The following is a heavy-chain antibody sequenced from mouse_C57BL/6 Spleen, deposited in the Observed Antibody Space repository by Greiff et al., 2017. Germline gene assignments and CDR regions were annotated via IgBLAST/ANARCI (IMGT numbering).Heavy chain of an antibody. Sequence: QVQLQQSGAELVRPGASVKLSCKASGYTFTDYYINWVKQRPGQGLEWIARIYPGSGNTYYNEKFKGKATLTAEKSSSTAYMQLSSLTSEDSAVXFCTRDDYGGYYFDYWGQGTTLTVSS. J-gene: IGHJ2*01. CDR1: GYTFTDYY. CDR3: TRDDYGGYYFDY. D-gene: IGHD2-4*01. V-gene: IGHV1-76*01. CDR2: IYPGSGNT.